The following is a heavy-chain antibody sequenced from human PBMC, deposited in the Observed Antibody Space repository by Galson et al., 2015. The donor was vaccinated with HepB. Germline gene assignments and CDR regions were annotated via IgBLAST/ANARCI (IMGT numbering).Heavy chain of an antibody. Sequence: SVKVSCKASGYTFKNFGFSWVRQAPGKGLEWMGWISAYYGSTKYAEKLQGRVSMTTDTSTSTAYMELRSLTSEDTALYYCVRDDMMPDVPGVQYDYWGQGTLVTVSS. CDR2: ISAYYGST. CDR3: VRDDMMPDVPGVQYDY. D-gene: IGHD3-10*01. V-gene: IGHV1-18*01. J-gene: IGHJ4*02. CDR1: GYTFKNFG.